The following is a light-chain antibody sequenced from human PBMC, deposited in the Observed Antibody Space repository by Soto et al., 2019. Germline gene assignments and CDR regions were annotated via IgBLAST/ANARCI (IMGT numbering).Light chain of an antibody. Sequence: DIQMPHSPSSLSESAGARFTITCRASQGISTYLNWYQQKPGKAPKLLIYAASSLQSGVPSRFSGSGSGTDFTLTISSLQPEDFATYYCQQSYSTPQTFGQGTKVDIK. CDR2: AAS. J-gene: IGKJ1*01. CDR1: QGISTY. V-gene: IGKV1-39*01. CDR3: QQSYSTPQT.